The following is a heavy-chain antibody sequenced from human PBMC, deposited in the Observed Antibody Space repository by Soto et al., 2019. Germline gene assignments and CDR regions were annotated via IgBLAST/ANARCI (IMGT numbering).Heavy chain of an antibody. CDR2: ITWNSGYI. CDR1: GFTFDDYA. J-gene: IGHJ6*02. D-gene: IGHD2-21*01. CDR3: ARVFTERSYYYYYGMDV. V-gene: IGHV3-9*01. Sequence: GGSLRLSCAASGFTFDDYAMHWVRQAPGKGLEWVSYITWNSGYIGYADSVKGRFTISRDNSKNTLYLQMNSLRAEDTAVYYCARVFTERSYYYYYGMDVWGQGTTVTVSS.